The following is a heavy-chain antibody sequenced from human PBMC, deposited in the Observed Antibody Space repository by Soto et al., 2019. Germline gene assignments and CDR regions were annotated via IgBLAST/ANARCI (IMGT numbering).Heavy chain of an antibody. CDR2: ISNSGGFT. V-gene: IGHV3-11*06. CDR3: ARDRGAGRENYFGMDV. D-gene: IGHD3-10*01. J-gene: IGHJ6*02. Sequence: SLRLSCAASGFTFSDFYMTWIRQAPGKGLEWVSYISNSGGFTNYADSVRGRFTISRDNAKNSLYLHMDSLRTEDTAIYYCARDRGAGRENYFGMDVWGQGTTVTVSS. CDR1: GFTFSDFY.